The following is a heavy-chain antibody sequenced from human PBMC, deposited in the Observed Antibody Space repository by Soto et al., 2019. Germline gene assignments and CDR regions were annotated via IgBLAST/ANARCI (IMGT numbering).Heavy chain of an antibody. Sequence: GGSLRLSCAASGFTFSSYAMSWVRQAPGKGLEWVSAISGSGGSTYYADSVKGRFTISRDNSKNTLYLQMNSLRAEDTAVYYCAKGGILTGYYTPIVDYYYMDVWGKGTTVTVSS. CDR2: ISGSGGST. CDR3: AKGGILTGYYTPIVDYYYMDV. CDR1: GFTFSSYA. D-gene: IGHD3-9*01. V-gene: IGHV3-23*01. J-gene: IGHJ6*03.